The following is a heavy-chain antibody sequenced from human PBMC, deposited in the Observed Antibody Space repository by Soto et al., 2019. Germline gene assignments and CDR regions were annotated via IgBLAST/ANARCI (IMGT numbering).Heavy chain of an antibody. CDR2: ISYDVSNK. CDR1: GFTFSSYG. V-gene: IGHV3-30*18. D-gene: IGHD3-3*01. Sequence: QVQLVESGGGVVQPGRSLRLSCAASGFTFSSYGMHWVRQAPGKGLEWVAVISYDVSNKYYADSVKGRFTISRDNSKNTLYLQMNSLRAEDTAVYYCAKWAPYYDFWGGYSDYWGQGTLVTVSS. CDR3: AKWAPYYDFWGGYSDY. J-gene: IGHJ4*02.